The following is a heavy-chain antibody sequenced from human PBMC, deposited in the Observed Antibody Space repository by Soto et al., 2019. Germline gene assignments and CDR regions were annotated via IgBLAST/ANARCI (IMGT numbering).Heavy chain of an antibody. D-gene: IGHD1-26*01. CDR2: ISAYTGNT. CDR1: GYTFATYG. CDR3: AREEPPGHFYYGMDV. Sequence: QVQLVQSGAEVKKPGASVKVSCKASGYTFATYGISWVRQAPGQGLEWMGWISAYTGNTNYAQKLQGRLSMTTDTSTTTAYMELRSLKSDDTAIYYCAREEPPGHFYYGMDVWGQRTTVTVSS. J-gene: IGHJ6*02. V-gene: IGHV1-18*01.